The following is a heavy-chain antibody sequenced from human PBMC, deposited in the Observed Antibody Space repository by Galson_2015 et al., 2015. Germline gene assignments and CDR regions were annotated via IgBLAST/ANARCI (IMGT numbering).Heavy chain of an antibody. Sequence: SLRLSCAASGFTFSSYEMNWVRQAPGKGLEWVSYISSSGSTIYYADSVKGRFTISRDNAKNSLYLQMNSLRAEDTAVYYCARVGSSGYDPRDYWGQGTLVTVSS. CDR3: ARVGSSGYDPRDY. V-gene: IGHV3-48*03. CDR2: ISSSGSTI. CDR1: GFTFSSYE. J-gene: IGHJ4*02. D-gene: IGHD5-12*01.